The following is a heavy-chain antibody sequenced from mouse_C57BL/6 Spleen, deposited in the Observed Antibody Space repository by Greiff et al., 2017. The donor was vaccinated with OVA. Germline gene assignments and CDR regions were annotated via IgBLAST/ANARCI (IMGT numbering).Heavy chain of an antibody. Sequence: QVQLQQSGAELARPGDSVKLTCKASGYTFTSYGISWVKQRTGQGLEWIGEIYPRSGNTYYNEKFKGKATLTADKSSSTVYMELRSLTSEDSAVYFCARGFITTVVAPYYYAMDYWGQGTSDTVSS. V-gene: IGHV1-81*01. J-gene: IGHJ4*01. D-gene: IGHD1-1*01. CDR1: GYTFTSYG. CDR3: ARGFITTVVAPYYYAMDY. CDR2: IYPRSGNT.